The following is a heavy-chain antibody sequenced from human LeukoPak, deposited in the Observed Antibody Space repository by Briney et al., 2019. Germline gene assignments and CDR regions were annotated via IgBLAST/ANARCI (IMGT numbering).Heavy chain of an antibody. CDR2: ISSSTGVI. CDR3: ARDHVTAAAGTFDY. Sequence: GGSLRLSCAASGFTFSSYAMNWVRQAPGKGLEWVSYISSSTGVIYYADSVRGRFTISRDNAKKSLYLQMNSLRDEDTAVYYCARDHVTAAAGTFDYWGQGTLVTVSS. D-gene: IGHD6-13*01. V-gene: IGHV3-48*02. CDR1: GFTFSSYA. J-gene: IGHJ4*02.